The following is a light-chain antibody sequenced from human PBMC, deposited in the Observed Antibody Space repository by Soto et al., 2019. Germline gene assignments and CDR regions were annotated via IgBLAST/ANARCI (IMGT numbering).Light chain of an antibody. CDR2: DAS. V-gene: IGKV3-11*01. Sequence: EIVLTQSPATLSLSPVEGSTLSFRASQSVSSYLAWYQQKPGQAPRLLIYDASNRATGIPARFSGSGSGTDFTLTISSLEPEDFAVYYCQQRSNWPTFGQGTKVDIK. J-gene: IGKJ1*01. CDR3: QQRSNWPT. CDR1: QSVSSY.